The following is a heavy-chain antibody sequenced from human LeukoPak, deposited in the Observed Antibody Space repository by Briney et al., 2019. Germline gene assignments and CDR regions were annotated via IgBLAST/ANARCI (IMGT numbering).Heavy chain of an antibody. V-gene: IGHV4-59*01. J-gene: IGHJ4*02. CDR3: ARLKPDGYSDDY. Sequence: SETLSLTCTVSGGSIRRYYWSWIRQPPGKGLEWIGYINYSGSTNYNPSLKSRVTISVDTSKNQFSLKVSSVTAADTAVYYCARLKPDGYSDDYWGQGTLVTVSS. D-gene: IGHD5-18*01. CDR2: INYSGST. CDR1: GGSIRRYY.